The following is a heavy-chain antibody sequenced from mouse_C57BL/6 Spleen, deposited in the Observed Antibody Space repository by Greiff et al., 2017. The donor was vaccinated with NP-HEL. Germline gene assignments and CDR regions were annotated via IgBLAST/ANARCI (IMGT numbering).Heavy chain of an antibody. CDR1: GYTFTSYW. V-gene: IGHV1-64*01. D-gene: IGHD1-1*01. CDR3: ARHYGSSYDYYAMDY. CDR2: IHPISGST. Sequence: QVQLQQPGAELVKPGASVKLSCKASGYTFTSYWMHWVKQRPGQGLEWIGMIHPISGSTNYNEKFKSKATLTVDKSSSTAYMQLSSLTSEDSAVYYCARHYGSSYDYYAMDYWGQGTSVTVSS. J-gene: IGHJ4*01.